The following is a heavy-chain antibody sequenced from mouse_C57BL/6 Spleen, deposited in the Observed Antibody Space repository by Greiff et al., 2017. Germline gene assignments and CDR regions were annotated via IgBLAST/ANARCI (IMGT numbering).Heavy chain of an antibody. CDR2: INPNNGGT. CDR3: ASNWESDY. CDR1: GYTFTDYY. J-gene: IGHJ2*01. Sequence: VQLQQSGPELVKPGASVKISCKASGYTFTDYYMNWVKQSHGQSLEWIGEINPNNGGTSYNQKFQGKATLTVDKSSSTAYMQLRSLTSEDAAVSYCASNWESDYWGQGTTLTVSS. D-gene: IGHD4-1*01. V-gene: IGHV1-26*01.